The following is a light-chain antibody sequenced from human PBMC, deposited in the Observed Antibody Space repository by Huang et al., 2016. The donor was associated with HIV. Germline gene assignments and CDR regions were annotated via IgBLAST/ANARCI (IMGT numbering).Light chain of an antibody. V-gene: IGKV3-20*01. CDR2: GAS. Sequence: EIVLTQSPGTLSLSPGERATLSCRASQSISSTFFAWYQQKPGQAPRLLIYGASRRATGIPDRFGCSRSGTDFTLTISRLEPENFAVYYCQQYGSSPPYTFGQGTKLGIK. CDR1: QSISSTF. J-gene: IGKJ2*01. CDR3: QQYGSSPPYT.